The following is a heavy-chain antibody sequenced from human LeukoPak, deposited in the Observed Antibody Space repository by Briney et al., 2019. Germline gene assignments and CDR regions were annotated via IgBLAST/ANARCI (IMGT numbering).Heavy chain of an antibody. D-gene: IGHD2-21*02. J-gene: IGHJ4*02. Sequence: ASLKVSCKASGCTFSSYAISWVRQAPGQGIEWMGWINTNTGNPMYAKGFRGRFVLSLDTSVSTAYLQISRLKAEDTAVYYCASAYCGGDCYYLSTTPFDYWGQGTLVTVSS. CDR3: ASAYCGGDCYYLSTTPFDY. V-gene: IGHV7-4-1*02. CDR2: INTNTGNP. CDR1: GCTFSSYA.